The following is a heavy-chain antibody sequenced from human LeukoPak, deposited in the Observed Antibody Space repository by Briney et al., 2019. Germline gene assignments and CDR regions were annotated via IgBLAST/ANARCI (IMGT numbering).Heavy chain of an antibody. CDR1: GFTFSDYY. D-gene: IGHD6-19*01. CDR3: AKDQRYSSGWYPPYYYYGMDV. CDR2: ISYDGSNK. J-gene: IGHJ6*02. Sequence: GGSLRLSCAASGFTFSDYYMSWIRQAPGKGLEWVAVISYDGSNKYYADSVKGRFTISRDNSKNTLYLQMNSLRAEDTAVYYCAKDQRYSSGWYPPYYYYGMDVWGQGTTVTVSS. V-gene: IGHV3-30*18.